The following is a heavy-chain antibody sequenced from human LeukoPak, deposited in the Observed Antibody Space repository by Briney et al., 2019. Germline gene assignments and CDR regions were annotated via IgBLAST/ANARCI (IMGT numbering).Heavy chain of an antibody. V-gene: IGHV3-21*01. Sequence: GGSLRLSCAASGFTFSSYTMNWVRQAPGKGLEWVSSISSSSSYIYYADSVKGRFTISGDNAKNSLYLQMNSLRAEDTAVYYCARDKWLTTTHYFDYWGQGTLVTVSS. CDR3: ARDKWLTTTHYFDY. J-gene: IGHJ4*02. CDR1: GFTFSSYT. CDR2: ISSSSSYI. D-gene: IGHD4-11*01.